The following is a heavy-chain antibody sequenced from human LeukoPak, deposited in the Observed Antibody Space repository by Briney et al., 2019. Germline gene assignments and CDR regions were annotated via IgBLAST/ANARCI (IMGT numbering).Heavy chain of an antibody. D-gene: IGHD3-10*01. V-gene: IGHV1-46*01. Sequence: ASVKVSCKASGYTFTGYYMHWVRQAPGQGLEWMGWINPSGGSTSYAQKFQGRVTMTRDTSTSTVYMELSSLRSEDTAVYYCARDPGSITMVRGVLDYWGQGTLVTVSS. CDR1: GYTFTGYY. J-gene: IGHJ4*02. CDR3: ARDPGSITMVRGVLDY. CDR2: INPSGGST.